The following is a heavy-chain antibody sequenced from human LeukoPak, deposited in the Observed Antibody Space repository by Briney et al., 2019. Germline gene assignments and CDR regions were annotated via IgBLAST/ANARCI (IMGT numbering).Heavy chain of an antibody. CDR2: ITSDGGST. V-gene: IGHV3-23*01. J-gene: IGHJ4*02. Sequence: GGSLRLSCAVSGFTFSSYAMSWVRQAPEKGLEWVSVITSDGGSTHYAASVKGRFTVTRDNSKKTLYLQMNSLRAEDTAVYYCAKGPNGDSNYFFDYWGQGTLVTVSS. CDR3: AKGPNGDSNYFFDY. CDR1: GFTFSSYA. D-gene: IGHD4-11*01.